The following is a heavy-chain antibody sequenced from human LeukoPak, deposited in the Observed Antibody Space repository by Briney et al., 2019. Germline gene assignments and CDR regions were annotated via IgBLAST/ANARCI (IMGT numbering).Heavy chain of an antibody. V-gene: IGHV3-23*01. D-gene: IGHD4-17*01. CDR1: GFTFSTFA. CDR2: ITGTHYTT. CDR3: TKDPNGDYVGAFDP. Sequence: GGSLRLSCAASGFTFSTFAMTWVRQAPGKGLEWVSSITGTHYTTYNTDSVKGRFTVSRDNSKNTLYLQMNSLRADDTAVYYCTKDPNGDYVGAFDPWGQGTLVTVSS. J-gene: IGHJ5*02.